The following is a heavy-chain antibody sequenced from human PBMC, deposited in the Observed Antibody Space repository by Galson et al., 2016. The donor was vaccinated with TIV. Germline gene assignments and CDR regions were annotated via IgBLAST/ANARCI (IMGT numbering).Heavy chain of an antibody. J-gene: IGHJ5*02. CDR2: IYDSGTT. CDR1: GESVNNGRYY. CDR3: VRTDYLDYSLDR. V-gene: IGHV4-61*01. D-gene: IGHD3/OR15-3a*01. Sequence: SETLSLTCSVSGESVNNGRYYWSWIRQPPGKGLEWIGFIYDSGTTNYNPTLERRATISLDASRHQFFLKLTSVTAADSAVDYCVRTDYLDYSLDRWGQGTLVTVSA.